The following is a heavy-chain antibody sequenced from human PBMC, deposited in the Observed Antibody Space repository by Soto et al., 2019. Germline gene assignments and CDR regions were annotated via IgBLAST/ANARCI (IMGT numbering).Heavy chain of an antibody. J-gene: IGHJ6*02. Sequence: SETLSLTCTVSGGSISSYYWSWIRQPPGKGLEWIGYIYYSGSTNYNPSLKSRVTISVDTSKNQFSLKLSSVTAADTAVYYCARADVNDYYDSSGYYYYYGMDVWGQGTTVTVSS. CDR3: ARADVNDYYDSSGYYYYYGMDV. D-gene: IGHD3-22*01. CDR2: IYYSGST. V-gene: IGHV4-59*01. CDR1: GGSISSYY.